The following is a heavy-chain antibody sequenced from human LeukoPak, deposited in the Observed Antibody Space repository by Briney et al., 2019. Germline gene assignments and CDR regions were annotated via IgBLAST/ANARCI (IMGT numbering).Heavy chain of an antibody. CDR2: ISSSSSYI. CDR3: SRDALQYYYDSSGYYRNWFDP. V-gene: IGHV3-21*01. J-gene: IGHJ5*02. Sequence: TGGSLRLSCAASGFTFSSYSMNWVRQAPGKGLEWVSSISSSSSYIYYADSVKGRFTISRDNAKNSLYLQMNSLRAEDTAVYYCSRDALQYYYDSSGYYRNWFDPWGQGTLVTVSS. D-gene: IGHD3-22*01. CDR1: GFTFSSYS.